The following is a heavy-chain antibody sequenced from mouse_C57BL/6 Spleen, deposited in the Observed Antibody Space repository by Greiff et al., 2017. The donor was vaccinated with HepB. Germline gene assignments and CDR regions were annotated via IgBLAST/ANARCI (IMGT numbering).Heavy chain of an antibody. CDR2: IRNKANGYTT. J-gene: IGHJ4*01. V-gene: IGHV7-3*01. CDR3: ASRYGYAMDY. Sequence: EVHLVESGGGLVQPGGSLSLSCAASGFTFTDYYMSWVRQPPGKALEWLGFIRNKANGYTTEYSASVKGRFTIARDNSQSILYLQMNALRAEDSATYYCASRYGYAMDYWGQGTSVTVSS. D-gene: IGHD1-1*02. CDR1: GFTFTDYY.